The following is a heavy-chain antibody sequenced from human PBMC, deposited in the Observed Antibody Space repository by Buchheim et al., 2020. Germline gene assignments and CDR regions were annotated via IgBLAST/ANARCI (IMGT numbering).Heavy chain of an antibody. D-gene: IGHD1-1*01. CDR2: INHSGST. CDR3: ARYKNYYYGMDV. J-gene: IGHJ6*02. CDR1: GGSFSGYY. Sequence: QVQLQQWGAGLLKPSETLSLTCAVYGGSFSGYYWSWIRQPPGKGLEWIGEINHSGSTNYNPSLKSRVTISVDTSMNQFSLKLSSVTAADTAVYYCARYKNYYYGMDVWGQGTT. V-gene: IGHV4-34*01.